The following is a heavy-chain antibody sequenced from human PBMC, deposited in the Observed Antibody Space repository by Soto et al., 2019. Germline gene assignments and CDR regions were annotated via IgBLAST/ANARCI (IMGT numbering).Heavy chain of an antibody. J-gene: IGHJ4*02. CDR3: ASRSSGWYFDY. CDR1: GXTFSSYA. D-gene: IGHD6-19*01. V-gene: IGHV3-23*01. Sequence: SGGSLRLSCAASGXTFSSYAMNWVRQGPGKGLEWVSVISGSGGSTYYADSVKGRFTISRDNSKNTLYLQMNSLRAEDTAVYYCASRSSGWYFDYWGQGTLVTVSS. CDR2: ISGSGGST.